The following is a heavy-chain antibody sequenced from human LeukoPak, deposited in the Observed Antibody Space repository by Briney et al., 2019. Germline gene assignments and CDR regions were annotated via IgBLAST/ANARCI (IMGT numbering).Heavy chain of an antibody. J-gene: IGHJ4*02. CDR3: ARGLQFEVTGNY. V-gene: IGHV1-69*01. Sequence: SVKVSCKASGGTFSSYAISWVRQAPGQGLEWMGGIIPIFGTANYAQKFQGRVTITADESTSTAYMELSSLRSEDTAVCYCARGLQFEVTGNYWGQGTLVTVSS. CDR2: IIPIFGTA. CDR1: GGTFSSYA. D-gene: IGHD5-24*01.